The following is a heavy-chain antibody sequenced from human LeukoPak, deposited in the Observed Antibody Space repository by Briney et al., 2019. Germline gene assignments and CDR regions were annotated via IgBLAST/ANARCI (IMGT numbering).Heavy chain of an antibody. CDR1: GGFISSGDYY. V-gene: IGHV4-30-4*01. J-gene: IGHJ4*02. CDR3: ATSAYGSGSYYPWDFDY. Sequence: SETLSLTCTASGGFISSGDYYWSWIRQPPGKGLEWIGYIYYSGSTYYNPSLKSRVTISVDTSKNQFSLKLSSATAADTAVYYCATSAYGSGSYYPWDFDYWGQGTLVTVSS. CDR2: IYYSGST. D-gene: IGHD3-10*01.